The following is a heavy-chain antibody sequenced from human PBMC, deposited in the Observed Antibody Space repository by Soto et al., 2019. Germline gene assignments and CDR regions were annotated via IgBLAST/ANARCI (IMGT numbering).Heavy chain of an antibody. J-gene: IGHJ3*02. D-gene: IGHD3-3*01. CDR2: ISTYNGNT. CDR3: ASLGFLAWPHAFDI. V-gene: IGHV1-18*04. Sequence: ASVKVSCKASGYTFTSYGIIWVRQAPGRELEWMGLISTYNGNTNYEHKHNGSVTMPTNTSTSTAKMELRLLRADETAVYYCASLGFLAWPHAFDIWGQGTMVTVSS. CDR1: GYTFTSYG.